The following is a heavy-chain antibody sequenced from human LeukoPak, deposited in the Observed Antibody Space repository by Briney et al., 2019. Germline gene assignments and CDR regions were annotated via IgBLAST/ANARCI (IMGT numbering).Heavy chain of an antibody. D-gene: IGHD3-22*01. Sequence: SETLSLTCTVSGGSISSYYWSWIRQPPGKGLEWIGYICYSGSTNYNPSLKSRVTISVDTSKNQFSLKLSSVTAADTAVYYCARMGEYYYDSSGYIGGTLAFDYWGQGTLVTVSS. CDR1: GGSISSYY. CDR2: ICYSGST. J-gene: IGHJ4*02. V-gene: IGHV4-59*01. CDR3: ARMGEYYYDSSGYIGGTLAFDY.